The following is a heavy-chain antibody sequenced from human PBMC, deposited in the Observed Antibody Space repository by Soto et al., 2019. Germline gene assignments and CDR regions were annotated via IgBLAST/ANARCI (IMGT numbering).Heavy chain of an antibody. Sequence: GSLRLSCAASGFTFSDYYMSWIRQAPGKGLEWVSYISSSSSYTNYADSVKGRFTISRDNAKNSLYLQMNSLRAEDTAVYYCAKGVTTIVATGSWFDHWGQGTLVTVSS. CDR1: GFTFSDYY. D-gene: IGHD5-12*01. CDR2: ISSSSSYT. V-gene: IGHV3-11*06. J-gene: IGHJ5*02. CDR3: AKGVTTIVATGSWFDH.